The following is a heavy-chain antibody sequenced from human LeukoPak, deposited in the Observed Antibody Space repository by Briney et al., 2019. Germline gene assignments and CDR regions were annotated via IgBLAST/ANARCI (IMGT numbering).Heavy chain of an antibody. V-gene: IGHV3-33*01. CDR2: IWYDGGNK. D-gene: IGHD6-13*01. Sequence: GGSLRLSCAASGFTFSSYGMHWVRQAPGKGLEWVAVIWYDGGNKYYADSVKGRFTNSRDKSKNTLYLQMNSLRAEDTAVYYCARDGSSSWYIHYYYYGMDVWGQRTTVTVSS. CDR1: GFTFSSYG. CDR3: ARDGSSSWYIHYYYYGMDV. J-gene: IGHJ6*02.